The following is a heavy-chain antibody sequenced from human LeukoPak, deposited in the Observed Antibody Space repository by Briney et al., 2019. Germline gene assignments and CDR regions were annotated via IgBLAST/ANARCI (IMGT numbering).Heavy chain of an antibody. CDR2: IKRDGSAK. CDR3: ARDRVRGDYGVDY. CDR1: GFTFRDYW. D-gene: IGHD4-17*01. V-gene: IGHV3-7*04. J-gene: IGHJ4*02. Sequence: GSLRLSCAATGFTFRDYWMTWVRRPPGKGREWVRNIKRDGSAKYCVDSVKGRFTLSRDNAKDVLYLHMNSLRVEDTAVYYCARDRVRGDYGVDYWGQGTLVTVAS.